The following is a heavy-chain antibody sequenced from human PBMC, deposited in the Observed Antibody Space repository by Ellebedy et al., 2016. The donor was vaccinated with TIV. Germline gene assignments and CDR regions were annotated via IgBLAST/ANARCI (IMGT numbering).Heavy chain of an antibody. D-gene: IGHD3-9*01. J-gene: IGHJ6*02. CDR3: ARILTAYYNQYYDGMGV. V-gene: IGHV4-4*02. Sequence: SETLSLXXAVSGASISSNNWWSWVRQPPGKGLEWIGDVFHTGRANYNPSLKSRVTISVEKSKNQFSLQLSSVTAADTAIYYCARILTAYYNQYYDGMGVWGQGTTVTVSS. CDR1: GASISSNNW. CDR2: VFHTGRA.